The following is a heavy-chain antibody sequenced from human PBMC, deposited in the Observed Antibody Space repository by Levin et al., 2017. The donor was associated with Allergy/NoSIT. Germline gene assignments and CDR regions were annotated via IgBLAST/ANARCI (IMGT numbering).Heavy chain of an antibody. D-gene: IGHD6-19*01. CDR1: GGSISSSNYY. CDR2: VYYSGST. V-gene: IGHV4-39*01. CDR3: ARHVRAVAGTDY. J-gene: IGHJ4*02. Sequence: SSETLSLTCTVSGGSISSSNYYWGWIRQPPGKGLEWIGSVYYSGSTFYNPSLKSRVTISVDTSKNHFSLKLSSVTAADTAVYYCARHVRAVAGTDYWGPGSLVTVSS.